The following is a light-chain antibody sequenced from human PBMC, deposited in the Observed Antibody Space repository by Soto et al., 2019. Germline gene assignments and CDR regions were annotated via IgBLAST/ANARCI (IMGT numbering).Light chain of an antibody. J-gene: IGKJ3*01. V-gene: IGKV1-27*01. Sequence: DIPMTQSPTSLSASVGDRVTITCRASQGIRNFVAWYQQKPGKAPKLLIYAASTLQSGVPSRFSGSGSGTDFTLTINSLQPEDVATYSLQKYSSVPVFGPGTKVEIK. CDR2: AAS. CDR3: QKYSSVPV. CDR1: QGIRNF.